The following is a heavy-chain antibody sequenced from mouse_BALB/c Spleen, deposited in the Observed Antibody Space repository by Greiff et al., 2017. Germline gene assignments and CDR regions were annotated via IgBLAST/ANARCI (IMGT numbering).Heavy chain of an antibody. CDR3: ARDYYGSSYPWFAY. J-gene: IGHJ3*01. D-gene: IGHD1-1*01. CDR1: GFTFSDYY. V-gene: IGHV5-4*02. CDR2: ISDGGSYT. Sequence: EVQLVESGGGLVKPGGSLKLSCAASGFTFSDYYMYWVRQTPEKRLEWVATISDGGSYTYYPDSVKGRFTISRDNAKNNLYLQMSSLKSEDTAMYYCARDYYGSSYPWFAYWGQGTLVTVSA.